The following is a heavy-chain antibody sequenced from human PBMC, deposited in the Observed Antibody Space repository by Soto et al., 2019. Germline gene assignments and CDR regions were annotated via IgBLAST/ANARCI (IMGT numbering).Heavy chain of an antibody. V-gene: IGHV1-69*01. J-gene: IGHJ4*02. CDR2: IITAFGPG. Sequence: QVQLVQSGAEVKKPGSSVKVSCKASGGTLNSYAISWVRQAPGQGLEWMGGIITAFGPGIYAQKFQGRVTITADESTKTAYMDRNSRKSKDTAFYNCAPRGSWARLDNWGQGTLVTVSS. CDR3: APRGSWARLDN. D-gene: IGHD6-13*01. CDR1: GGTLNSYA.